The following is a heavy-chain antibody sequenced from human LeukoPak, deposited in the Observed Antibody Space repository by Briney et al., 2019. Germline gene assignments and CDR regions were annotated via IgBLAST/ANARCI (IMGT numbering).Heavy chain of an antibody. V-gene: IGHV3-23*01. D-gene: IGHD7-27*01. Sequence: PGGSLRLSCAASGLIFDSYAMSWVRQAPGKGLEWVSAISGNTRNIYYADSVKGRFTIYRDNSKNTLYLKMNSLRVEDTAVYYCARDHAPGLWGQGTMVSVSS. CDR2: ISGNTRNI. CDR3: ARDHAPGL. J-gene: IGHJ3*01. CDR1: GLIFDSYA.